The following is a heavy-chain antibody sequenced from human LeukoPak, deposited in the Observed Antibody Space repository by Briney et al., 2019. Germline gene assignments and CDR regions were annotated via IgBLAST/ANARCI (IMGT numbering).Heavy chain of an antibody. Sequence: GGSLRLSCAGSGFTFSSYAMSWVRQAPGKGLEWVSAISGSDASTYYADSVKGRFTISRDNSKNTLYLQMNSLRAEDTAVYYCAKGSGYTSSWYSNYYYYMDVWGKGTTVTVSS. CDR2: ISGSDAST. J-gene: IGHJ6*03. D-gene: IGHD6-13*01. CDR1: GFTFSSYA. CDR3: AKGSGYTSSWYSNYYYYMDV. V-gene: IGHV3-23*01.